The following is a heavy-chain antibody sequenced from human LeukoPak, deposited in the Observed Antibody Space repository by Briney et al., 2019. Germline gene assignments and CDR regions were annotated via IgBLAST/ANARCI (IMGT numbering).Heavy chain of an antibody. CDR3: ARGDGEYSSSSSFDP. CDR1: GGSISSSSYY. CDR2: IYYSGRT. J-gene: IGHJ5*02. V-gene: IGHV4-39*07. D-gene: IGHD6-6*01. Sequence: SETLSLTCTVSGGSISSSSYYWGRIRQPPGKGLEWLRSIYYSGRTYYNPSLKRRVTISVDTSKNQFSLQLSSVTAADTAVYYCARGDGEYSSSSSFDPWGQGTLVTVSS.